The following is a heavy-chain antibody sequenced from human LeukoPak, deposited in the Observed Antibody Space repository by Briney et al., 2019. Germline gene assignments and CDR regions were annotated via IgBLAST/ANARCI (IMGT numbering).Heavy chain of an antibody. J-gene: IGHJ6*03. V-gene: IGHV3-21*01. Sequence: GGSLRLSCTASGFTFSSYSMNWVRQAPGKGLEWVSSISSSSSYIYYADSVKGRFTISRDNAKNSLYLQMNSLRAEDTAVYYCARDLESWFGELYYYYMDVWGKGTTVTVSS. CDR3: ARDLESWFGELYYYYMDV. CDR2: ISSSSSYI. D-gene: IGHD3-10*01. CDR1: GFTFSSYS.